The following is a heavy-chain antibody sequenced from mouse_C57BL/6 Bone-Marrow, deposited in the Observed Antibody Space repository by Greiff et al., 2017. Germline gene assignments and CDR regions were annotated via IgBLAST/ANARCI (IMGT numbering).Heavy chain of an antibody. CDR2: INPSSGGT. CDR3: ARSEAMDY. Sequence: EVQLQQSGPELVKPWASVSMSCTASGYTFTDYNMHWVKQSHGKSLEWIGYINPSSGGTSYNQTFKGKATLTVYKSASAADMEIRSLTSEDSAVYYCARSEAMDYWGQGTSVTVSS. J-gene: IGHJ4*01. V-gene: IGHV1-22*01. CDR1: GYTFTDYN.